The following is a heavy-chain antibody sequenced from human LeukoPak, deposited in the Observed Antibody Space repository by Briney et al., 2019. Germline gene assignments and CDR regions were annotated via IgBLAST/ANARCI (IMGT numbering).Heavy chain of an antibody. CDR2: IKQDRSET. CDR3: ARETPRRGETRDGYR. CDR1: GFSFTNYG. J-gene: IGHJ4*02. D-gene: IGHD5-24*01. Sequence: GGSLRLSCATSGFSFTNYGMNWVRQAPGKGLECLANIKQDRSETYYADSVKGRFTISRDNAKNSLYLQMNSLRVEDTAVYYCARETPRRGETRDGYRWGQGTLVTVSS. V-gene: IGHV3-7*01.